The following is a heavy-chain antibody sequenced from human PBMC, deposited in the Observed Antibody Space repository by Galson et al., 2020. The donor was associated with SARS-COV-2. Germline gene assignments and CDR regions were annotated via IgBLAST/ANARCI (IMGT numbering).Heavy chain of an antibody. CDR3: ARVPLRDYGWADVDY. Sequence: SETLSLTCTVSGGSISSGGYFWSWNRQHPGKGLEWIGYIYHSGSTDYNPSLKSRVTISINTSKNQFSLNLSSVTAADTALYYCARVPLRDYGWADVDYWGQGILVTVSS. J-gene: IGHJ4*02. CDR2: IYHSGST. CDR1: GGSISSGGYF. D-gene: IGHD3-10*01. V-gene: IGHV4-31*03.